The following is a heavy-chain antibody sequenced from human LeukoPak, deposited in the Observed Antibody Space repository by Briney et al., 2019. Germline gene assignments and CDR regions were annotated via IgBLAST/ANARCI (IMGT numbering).Heavy chain of an antibody. D-gene: IGHD6-19*01. CDR1: GYTFTSYD. CDR3: ARGRQQWLAYAFDI. CDR2: MNPNSGNT. Sequence: ASVKVSCKASGYTFTSYDINWARQATGQGLEWMGWMNPNSGNTGYAQKFQGRVTVTRNTSISTAYMELSSLRSEDTAVYYCARGRQQWLAYAFDIWGQGTMVTVSS. V-gene: IGHV1-8*01. J-gene: IGHJ3*02.